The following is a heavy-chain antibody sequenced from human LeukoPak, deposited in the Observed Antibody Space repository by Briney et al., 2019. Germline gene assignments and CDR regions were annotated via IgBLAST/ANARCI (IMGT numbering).Heavy chain of an antibody. CDR3: ASSPGRVTSCAY. Sequence: GASVKVSCKASGYTFTSYYMHWVRQAPGQGLEWMGIINPSGGSTSYAQKFQGRVTMTRDTSTSTVYMELSSLRSEDTAVYYCASSPGRVTSCAYWGQGTLVTVSS. V-gene: IGHV1-46*01. CDR1: GYTFTSYY. CDR2: INPSGGST. J-gene: IGHJ4*02. D-gene: IGHD4-17*01.